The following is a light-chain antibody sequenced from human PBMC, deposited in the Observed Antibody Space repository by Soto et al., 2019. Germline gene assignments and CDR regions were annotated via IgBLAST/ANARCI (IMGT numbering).Light chain of an antibody. CDR2: AAS. J-gene: IGKJ1*01. V-gene: IGKV3-20*01. CDR3: QHYGSPSWT. CDR1: KRATSNY. Sequence: EIVLTQSLGTLSLSHGERATLSCRASKRATSNYSAWYQQKPGQAPRLLIFAASSRATGIPDNFSGRGSRTYFTLTISILEPDDFAVYYCQHYGSPSWTFGQGTKVEIK.